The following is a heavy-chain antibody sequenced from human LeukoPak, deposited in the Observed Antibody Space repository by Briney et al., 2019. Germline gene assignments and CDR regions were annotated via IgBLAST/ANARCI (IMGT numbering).Heavy chain of an antibody. CDR2: INGSDGGT. CDR3: AKDTARNGGNAFDF. D-gene: IGHD4-23*01. CDR1: GFTFSSYA. J-gene: IGHJ4*02. V-gene: IGHV3-23*01. Sequence: GGSLRLSCAASGFTFSSYAMSWVRQTPGKGLEWVSAINGSDGGTYYADSVRGRFTISRDNSKNTLFLQMNSLRAEDTAVYYCAKDTARNGGNAFDFWGQGTLVTVSS.